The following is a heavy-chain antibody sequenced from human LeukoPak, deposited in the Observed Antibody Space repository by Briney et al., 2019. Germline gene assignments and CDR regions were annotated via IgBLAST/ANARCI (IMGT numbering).Heavy chain of an antibody. Sequence: GSSVKVSCKASGGTFSSYAISWVRQAPGQGLEWMGGIIPIFGTANYAQKFQGRVTITADESTSTAYMELSSLRSEDTAVYYCARAEIESIAAAGTTRRYYYYGMDVWGQGTTVTVSS. CDR2: IIPIFGTA. V-gene: IGHV1-69*01. CDR1: GGTFSSYA. D-gene: IGHD6-13*01. J-gene: IGHJ6*02. CDR3: ARAEIESIAAAGTTRRYYYYGMDV.